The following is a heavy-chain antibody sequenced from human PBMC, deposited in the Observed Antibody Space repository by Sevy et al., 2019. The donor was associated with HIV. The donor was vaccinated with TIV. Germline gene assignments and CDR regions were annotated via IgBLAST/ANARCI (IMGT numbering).Heavy chain of an antibody. V-gene: IGHV4-61*01. Sequence: SETLSLTCTVSGGSVSSGSYYWSWIRQPPGKGLEWIGYIYYSGSTNYNPSLKRRVTISVDTSKNQFSLKLSSVTAADTAVYYCARARSPDTAMVEFDYWGQGTLVTVSS. CDR2: IYYSGST. CDR3: ARARSPDTAMVEFDY. D-gene: IGHD5-18*01. CDR1: GGSVSSGSYY. J-gene: IGHJ4*02.